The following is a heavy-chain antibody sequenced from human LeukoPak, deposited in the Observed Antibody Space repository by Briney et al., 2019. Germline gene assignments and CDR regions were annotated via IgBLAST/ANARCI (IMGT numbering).Heavy chain of an antibody. J-gene: IGHJ4*02. Sequence: GGSLRLSCAASGFTFSSYGMHWVRQAPGKGLEWVAVISYDGSNKYYADSVKGRFTISRDNSKNTLYLQMNSLRAEDTAVYYCARARWLYYYDSSGYIFDYWGQGTLVTVSS. CDR2: ISYDGSNK. D-gene: IGHD3-22*01. CDR3: ARARWLYYYDSSGYIFDY. CDR1: GFTFSSYG. V-gene: IGHV3-30*19.